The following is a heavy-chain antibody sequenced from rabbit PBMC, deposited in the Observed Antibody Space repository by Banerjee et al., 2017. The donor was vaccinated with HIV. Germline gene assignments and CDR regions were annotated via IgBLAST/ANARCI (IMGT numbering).Heavy chain of an antibody. D-gene: IGHD6-1*01. V-gene: IGHV1S40*01. Sequence: QSLEESGGDLVKPGASLTLTCTASGFSFSSGYYMCWVRQAPGKGLEWIACINVGSSGSTWYASWAKGRFTISKTSSTTVTLQMTSLTAADTATYFCARDPNAYYGGGDYYFNLWGQGTLVTVS. CDR2: INVGSSGST. CDR3: ARDPNAYYGGGDYYFNL. J-gene: IGHJ4*01. CDR1: GFSFSSGYY.